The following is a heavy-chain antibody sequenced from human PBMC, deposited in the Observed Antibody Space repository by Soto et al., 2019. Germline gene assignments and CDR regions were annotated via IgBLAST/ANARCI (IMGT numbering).Heavy chain of an antibody. Sequence: SETLSLTCTVSGGSISSYYWSWIRQPPGKGLEWIGYIYYSGSTNYNPSLKSRVTISVDTSKNQFSLKLSSVTAADTAVYYCARSAKLAAAGFDYWGQGTLVTVSS. CDR1: GGSISSYY. D-gene: IGHD6-13*01. V-gene: IGHV4-59*01. CDR2: IYYSGST. CDR3: ARSAKLAAAGFDY. J-gene: IGHJ4*02.